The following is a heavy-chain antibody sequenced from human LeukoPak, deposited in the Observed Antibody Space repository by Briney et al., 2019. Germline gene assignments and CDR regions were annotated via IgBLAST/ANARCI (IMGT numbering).Heavy chain of an antibody. CDR3: AKHEARGASGWAFSPFDY. Sequence: GGSLRLSCAASGFTFSSYGMHWVRQAPGKGLEWVAVISYDGSNKYYADSVKGRFTISRDNSNNTLYLQMNSLRAEDTAIYYCAKHEARGASGWAFSPFDYWGQGILVTVSS. J-gene: IGHJ4*02. V-gene: IGHV3-30*18. CDR2: ISYDGSNK. D-gene: IGHD6-19*01. CDR1: GFTFSSYG.